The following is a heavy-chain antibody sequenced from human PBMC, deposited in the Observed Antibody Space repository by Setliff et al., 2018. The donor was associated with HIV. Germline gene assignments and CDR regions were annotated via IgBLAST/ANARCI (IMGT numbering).Heavy chain of an antibody. CDR2: ISNSGEST. CDR3: AKDLSKYDFWGGIES. Sequence: PGGSLRLSCAASGFSFSSYSMSWVRQAPGKGLEWVSSISNSGESTYYADSVKGRFTISRDNSENTLYLQMNSLRDEDTAVYYCAKDLSKYDFWGGIESWGQGTLVTVSS. V-gene: IGHV3-23*01. CDR1: GFSFSSYS. D-gene: IGHD3-3*01. J-gene: IGHJ4*02.